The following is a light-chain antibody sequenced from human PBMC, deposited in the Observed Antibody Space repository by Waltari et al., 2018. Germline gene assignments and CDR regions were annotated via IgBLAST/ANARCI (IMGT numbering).Light chain of an antibody. Sequence: DVVMTQSPLSLPVTLGQPASISCRSSQGLVYRDGDTYLTWFQQRTGQAPRRLIYRVSNRYCGVPDRFSGSGSGTDFTLKISRVEAEDVGVYYCMQGRHWPWTFGQGTKVEIK. J-gene: IGKJ1*01. CDR3: MQGRHWPWT. V-gene: IGKV2-30*01. CDR2: RVS. CDR1: QGLVYRDGDTY.